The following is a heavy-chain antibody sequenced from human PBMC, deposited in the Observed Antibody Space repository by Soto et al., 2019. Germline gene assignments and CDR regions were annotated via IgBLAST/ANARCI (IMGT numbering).Heavy chain of an antibody. V-gene: IGHV4-4*07. CDR3: ARGIGRYFDL. J-gene: IGHJ2*01. Sequence: QVQLQESGPGLVKPSETLSLICTVSGDSISNFYWSWIRQPTGKGLESIGRISARGTTNYNPSLLSRVAMSLDTSTTQFSLRLTSLRAADTAVYFCARGIGRYFDLWGRGTLVTVFS. CDR1: GDSISNFY. CDR2: ISARGTT.